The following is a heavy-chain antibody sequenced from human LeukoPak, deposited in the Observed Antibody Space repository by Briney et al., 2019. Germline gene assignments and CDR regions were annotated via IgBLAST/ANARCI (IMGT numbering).Heavy chain of an antibody. D-gene: IGHD3-3*02. CDR1: GGSISSYY. CDR2: IYYSGTT. CDR3: ARDNGSGYTKGYEHYYYYLDV. V-gene: IGHV4-59*12. J-gene: IGHJ6*03. Sequence: PSETLSLTCTVSGGSISSYYWSWIRQPPGKGLEWIGYIYYSGTTNYNPSLKSRVTLSIDKSKKYISLILTSVTAADTALYYCARDNGSGYTKGYEHYYYYLDVWGKGTTVTVSS.